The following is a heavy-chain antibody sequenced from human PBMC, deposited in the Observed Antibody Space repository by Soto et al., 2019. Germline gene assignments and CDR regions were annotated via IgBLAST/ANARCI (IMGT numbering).Heavy chain of an antibody. Sequence: PVGSLRLSCSASGFTFDDCAMHWVRQAPRKGPEWVSGISWDSATVGYAESVKGRFTITRDDAKNSLYLQMDSLRREDTALYYCVQGRYPTMATPLDHWGQGTLVTVSS. D-gene: IGHD3-9*01. V-gene: IGHV3-9*01. CDR2: ISWDSATV. J-gene: IGHJ5*02. CDR1: GFTFDDCA. CDR3: VQGRYPTMATPLDH.